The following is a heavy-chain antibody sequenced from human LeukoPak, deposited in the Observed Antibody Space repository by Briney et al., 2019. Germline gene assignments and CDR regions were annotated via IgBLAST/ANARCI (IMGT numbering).Heavy chain of an antibody. J-gene: IGHJ5*01. CDR2: INHSGST. CDR3: ARGRRVTTVWGGWFDS. D-gene: IGHD3-10*01. V-gene: IGHV4-34*01. CDR1: GGSSRGYY. Sequence: ETLSLTCAVSGGSSRGYYWSGIRQPPGQGREWIGEINHSGSTNSSPSLKRQVTISVTTSKNKFPLKLSSVTAADTAVYYCARGRRVTTVWGGWFDSGGQGTLVTVS.